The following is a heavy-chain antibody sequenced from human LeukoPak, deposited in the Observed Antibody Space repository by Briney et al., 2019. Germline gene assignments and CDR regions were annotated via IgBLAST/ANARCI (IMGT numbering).Heavy chain of an antibody. V-gene: IGHV3-66*04. J-gene: IGHJ4*02. D-gene: IGHD3-10*01. Sequence: GGSLRLSCAASGFTVSSNYMSWVRQAPGKGLEWVSVIYSGGSTYYADSVKGRFTISRDNSKNTLYLQMNSLRAEVTAVYYCARPLGSKGFDYWGQGTLVTVSS. CDR1: GFTVSSNY. CDR3: ARPLGSKGFDY. CDR2: IYSGGST.